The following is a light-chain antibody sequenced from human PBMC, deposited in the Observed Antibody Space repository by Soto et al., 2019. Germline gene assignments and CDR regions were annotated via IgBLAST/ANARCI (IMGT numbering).Light chain of an antibody. CDR1: SSNIGNNY. V-gene: IGLV1-51*01. CDR2: DNH. CDR3: GTWDNSLSAGV. J-gene: IGLJ1*01. Sequence: QSVLTQPPSVSAAPGQKVTISCSGSSSNIGNNYVSWFQQLPGTAPKLLIYDNHKRPSGIPDRFSGSKSGTSATLGITGLQTGDEADDYCGTWDNSLSAGVFGTGTKLTVL.